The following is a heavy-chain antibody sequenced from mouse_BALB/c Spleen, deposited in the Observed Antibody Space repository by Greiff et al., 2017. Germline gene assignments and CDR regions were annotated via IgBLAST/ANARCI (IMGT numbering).Heavy chain of an antibody. D-gene: IGHD1-1*01. J-gene: IGHJ3*01. CDR1: GFSLTSYG. CDR3: ARDAHYYGSSSWFAY. Sequence: QVQLKESGPGLVAPSQSLSITCTVSGFSLTSYGVHWVRQPPGKGLEWLGVIWAGGSTNYNSALMSRLSISKDNSKSQVFLKMNSLQTDDTAMYYCARDAHYYGSSSWFAYWGQGTLVTVSA. CDR2: IWAGGST. V-gene: IGHV2-9*02.